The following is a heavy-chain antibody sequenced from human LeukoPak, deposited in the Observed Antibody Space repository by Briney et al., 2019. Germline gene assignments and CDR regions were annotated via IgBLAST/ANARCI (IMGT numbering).Heavy chain of an antibody. V-gene: IGHV3-52*01. CDR3: VRGVGSSTSCYVRAFDI. CDR1: GFTFSNSW. D-gene: IGHD2-2*01. Sequence: GGSLRLSCAASGFTFSNSWMHWVCQAPEKGLEWVADIKCDGSEKCYVDSVKGRLTIARDNAKNSLYLQVNSLRAEDMTVYYCVRGVGSSTSCYVRAFDIWGQGTMVTVSS. CDR2: IKCDGSEK. J-gene: IGHJ3*02.